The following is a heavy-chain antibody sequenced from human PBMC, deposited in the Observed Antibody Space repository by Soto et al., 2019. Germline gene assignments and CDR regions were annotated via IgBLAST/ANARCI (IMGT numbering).Heavy chain of an antibody. J-gene: IGHJ4*02. Sequence: GASVKVSCKASGYTFTGYYMHWVRQAPGQGLEWMGWINPNSGGTNYAQKFQGWVTMTRDTSISTAYMELSRLRSDDTAVYYCARAMYYGSGHRFDYWGQGTLVTVSS. CDR2: INPNSGGT. V-gene: IGHV1-2*04. CDR1: GYTFTGYY. CDR3: ARAMYYGSGHRFDY. D-gene: IGHD3-10*01.